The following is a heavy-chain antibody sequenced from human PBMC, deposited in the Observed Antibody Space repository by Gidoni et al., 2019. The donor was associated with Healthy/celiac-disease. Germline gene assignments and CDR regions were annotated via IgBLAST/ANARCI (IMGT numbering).Heavy chain of an antibody. Sequence: EVQLLESGGGLVQPGGSLRLSCAASGFTCSSYAMSWVRQAPGKGLEWVSAISGSGGSTYYADSVKGRFTISRDNSKNTLYLQMNSLRAEDTAVYYCAKDVPGIVGATTGAFDIWGQGTMVTVSS. CDR3: AKDVPGIVGATTGAFDI. CDR1: GFTCSSYA. V-gene: IGHV3-23*01. D-gene: IGHD1-26*01. CDR2: ISGSGGST. J-gene: IGHJ3*02.